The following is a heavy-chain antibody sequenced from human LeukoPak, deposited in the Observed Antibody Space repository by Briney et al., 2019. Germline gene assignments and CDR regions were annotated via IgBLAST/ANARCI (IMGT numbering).Heavy chain of an antibody. CDR2: ISSSSSYI. CDR1: GFTFSSYS. Sequence: GGYLRLSCAASGFTFSSYSMNWVRQAPGKGLEWVSSISSSSSYIYYADSVKGRFTISRDNAKNSLYLQMNSLRAEDTAVYYCARDRADYGDIDYWGQGTLVTVSS. D-gene: IGHD4-17*01. CDR3: ARDRADYGDIDY. V-gene: IGHV3-21*01. J-gene: IGHJ4*02.